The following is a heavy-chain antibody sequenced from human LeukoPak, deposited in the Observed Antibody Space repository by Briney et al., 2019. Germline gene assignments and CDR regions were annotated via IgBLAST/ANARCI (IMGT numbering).Heavy chain of an antibody. CDR1: GGTFSSYA. CDR3: ARTGYYYGSGSYYNRWWFDP. Sequence: SVKVSCKASGGTFSSYAISWVRQAPGQGLEWMGGIIPIFGTANYAQKFQGRVTITADESTSTAYMELSGLRSEDTAVYYCARTGYYYGSGSYYNRWWFDPWGQGTLVTVSS. V-gene: IGHV1-69*13. D-gene: IGHD3-10*01. CDR2: IIPIFGTA. J-gene: IGHJ5*02.